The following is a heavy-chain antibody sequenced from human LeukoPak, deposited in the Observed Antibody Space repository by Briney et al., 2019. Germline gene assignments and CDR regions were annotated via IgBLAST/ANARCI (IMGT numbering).Heavy chain of an antibody. V-gene: IGHV4-59*01. CDR2: IYYSGST. Sequence: PETLSLTCTVSGGSISSYYWSWIRQPPGKGLEWIGYIYYSGSTNYNPSLKSRVTISVDTSKNQFSLKLSSVTAADTAVYYCARGRSSSWYRYYYYGMDVWGQGTTVTVSS. D-gene: IGHD6-13*01. CDR3: ARGRSSSWYRYYYYGMDV. J-gene: IGHJ6*02. CDR1: GGSISSYY.